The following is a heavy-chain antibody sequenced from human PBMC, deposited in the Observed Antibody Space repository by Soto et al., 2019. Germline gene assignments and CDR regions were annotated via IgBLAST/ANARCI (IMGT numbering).Heavy chain of an antibody. CDR2: INHSGST. V-gene: IGHV4-34*01. J-gene: IGHJ6*02. Sequence: PWETLSLTCAVYGGSFSGYYWSWIRQPPGKGLEWIGEINHSGSTNYNPSLKSRVTISVDTSKNQFSLKLSSVTAADTAVYYCARGRGGGIRPYYYYYYGMDVWGQGTTVTVSS. D-gene: IGHD2-15*01. CDR1: GGSFSGYY. CDR3: ARGRGGGIRPYYYYYYGMDV.